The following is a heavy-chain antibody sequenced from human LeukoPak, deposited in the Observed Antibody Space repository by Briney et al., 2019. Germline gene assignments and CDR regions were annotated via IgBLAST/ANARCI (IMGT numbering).Heavy chain of an antibody. CDR2: ISGSGGST. CDR1: GFTFSSYA. V-gene: IGHV3-23*01. CDR3: ARNSPYDVHFFDY. Sequence: PGGSLRLSCAASGFTFSSYAMSWVRQAPGKGLEWVSSISGSGGSTYYADSVKGRFTISRDNSKNTLYLQMNSLRAEDTAVYYCARNSPYDVHFFDYWGQGTLVTVSS. D-gene: IGHD3-10*02. J-gene: IGHJ4*02.